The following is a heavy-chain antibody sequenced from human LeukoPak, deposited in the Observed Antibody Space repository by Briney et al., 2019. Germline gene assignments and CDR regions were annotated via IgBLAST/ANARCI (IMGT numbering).Heavy chain of an antibody. D-gene: IGHD3-22*01. CDR1: GGSISSSSYY. V-gene: IGHV4-61*02. J-gene: IGHJ1*01. CDR3: ASQQYYYDSSGHHYGYFRH. Sequence: SETLSLTCTVSGGSISSSSYYWSWIRQPAGKGLEWIGRIYTSGSTNYNPSLKSRVTISVDTSKNQFSLKLSSVTAADTAVYYCASQQYYYDSSGHHYGYFRHWGQGTLVTASS. CDR2: IYTSGST.